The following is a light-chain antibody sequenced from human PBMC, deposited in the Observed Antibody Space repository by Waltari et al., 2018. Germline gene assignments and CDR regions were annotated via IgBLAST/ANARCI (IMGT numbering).Light chain of an antibody. V-gene: IGKV4-1*01. CDR2: WAS. CDR1: QSVLYSSNNKNY. Sequence: QSPGSLAVSLGERATINCKSSQSVLYSSNNKNYLAWYQQKPGQPPKLLIYWASTRESGVPDRFSGSGSGTDFTLTISSLQAEDVAVYYCQQYYSTSYTFG. CDR3: QQYYSTSYT. J-gene: IGKJ2*01.